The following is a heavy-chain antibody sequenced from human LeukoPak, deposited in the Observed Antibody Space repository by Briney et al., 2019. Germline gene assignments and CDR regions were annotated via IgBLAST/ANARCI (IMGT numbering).Heavy chain of an antibody. CDR2: INQDGSEK. Sequence: GGSLRLSCAASGFTFSTFWMSWVRQTPGKGLEWVANINQDGSEKHYVDSVRGRFTFSRDNAKNSLFLQMNNLRAEDTAMYYCARDYLDYQSTGSYNVDWGQGTLVTVSS. D-gene: IGHD3-22*01. CDR3: ARDYLDYQSTGSYNVD. J-gene: IGHJ4*02. CDR1: GFTFSTFW. V-gene: IGHV3-7*01.